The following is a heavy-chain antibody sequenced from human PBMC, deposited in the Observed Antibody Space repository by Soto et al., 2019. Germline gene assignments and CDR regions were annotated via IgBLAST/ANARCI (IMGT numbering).Heavy chain of an antibody. V-gene: IGHV4-30-4*01. D-gene: IGHD2-21*02. CDR3: VREDDGGDRDYYGLDV. Sequence: QVQLQESGPGLVRPSQTLSLTCTVSGGSISFEHYHWTWIRQPAGKGLEWIGYIHYSGSVYYNPSLQSRVSMSVDTSKNLFSLKLSSVTAADTAVYFCVREDDGGDRDYYGLDVWGLGTTVTVSS. J-gene: IGHJ6*02. CDR1: GGSISFEHYH. CDR2: IHYSGSV.